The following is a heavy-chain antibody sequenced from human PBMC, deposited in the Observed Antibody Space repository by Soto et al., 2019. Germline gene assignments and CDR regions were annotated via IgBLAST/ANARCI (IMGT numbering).Heavy chain of an antibody. D-gene: IGHD6-13*01. CDR2: MNPNSGNT. V-gene: IGHV1-8*01. CDR1: GYTFTSYD. J-gene: IGHJ6*03. CDR3: ARGAPGFYSSSWSFTYYCYYYYMDV. Sequence: ASVNVSCKASGYTFTSYDINWVRQATGQGLEWMGWMNPNSGNTGYAQKFQGRVTMTRNTSISTAYMELSSLRSEDTAVYYCARGAPGFYSSSWSFTYYCYYYYMDVWGKGTTVTVSS.